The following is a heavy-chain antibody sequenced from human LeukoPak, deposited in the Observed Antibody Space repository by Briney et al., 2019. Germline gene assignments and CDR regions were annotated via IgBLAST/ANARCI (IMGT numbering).Heavy chain of an antibody. CDR2: ISSSSSYI. J-gene: IGHJ4*02. CDR1: GFTFSSYS. D-gene: IGHD3-10*01. V-gene: IGHV3-21*01. Sequence: PGGSLRLSCAASGFTFSSYSMNWVRQAPGKGLEWVSSISSSSSYIYYADSVKGRFTISRDNAKNSLYLQMNSLRAEDTAVYYCARVGMIVGSGSSQDYWGQGTLVTVSS. CDR3: ARVGMIVGSGSSQDY.